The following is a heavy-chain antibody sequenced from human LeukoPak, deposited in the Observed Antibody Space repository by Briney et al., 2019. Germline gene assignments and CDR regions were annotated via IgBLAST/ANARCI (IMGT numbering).Heavy chain of an antibody. CDR2: IKSKPDGGTG. V-gene: IGHV3-15*01. Sequence: GGSLRLSCAASGFTFNNPWMRWVRQAPGKGLEWVGHIKSKPDGGTGDYAAPVKGRFAISRDDSKNTMYLQMNSLKTEDTAVYYCTTDASTYCANGVCYTGGNFDYWGQGTLVTVSS. CDR1: GFTFNNPW. J-gene: IGHJ4*02. CDR3: TTDASTYCANGVCYTGGNFDY. D-gene: IGHD2-8*01.